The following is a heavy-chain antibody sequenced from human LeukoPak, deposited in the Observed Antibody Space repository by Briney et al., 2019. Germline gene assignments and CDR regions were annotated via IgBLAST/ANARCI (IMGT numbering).Heavy chain of an antibody. Sequence: GASVKVSCKASGGTFSSYAISWVRQAPGQGLEWMGGIIPIFGTANYAQKFQGRVTITADESTSTAYMELSSLRSEDTAVYYCARDNHRGGGSYAHWGQGTLVTISS. CDR3: ARDNHRGGGSYAH. CDR2: IIPIFGTA. V-gene: IGHV1-69*13. J-gene: IGHJ1*01. D-gene: IGHD1-26*01. CDR1: GGTFSSYA.